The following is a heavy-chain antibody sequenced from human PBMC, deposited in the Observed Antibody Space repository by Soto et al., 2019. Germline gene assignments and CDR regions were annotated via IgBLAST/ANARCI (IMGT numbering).Heavy chain of an antibody. CDR3: AKTGIGCCSSTSCYAFDY. D-gene: IGHD2-2*01. J-gene: IGHJ4*02. Sequence: PGGSLRLSCAASGFTFSSYAMHWVRQAPGKGLEWVAVISYDGSNKYYADSVKGRFTISRDNSKNTLYLQMNSLRAEDTAVYYCAKTGIGCCSSTSCYAFDYWGQGTLVTVSS. CDR1: GFTFSSYA. CDR2: ISYDGSNK. V-gene: IGHV3-30-3*02.